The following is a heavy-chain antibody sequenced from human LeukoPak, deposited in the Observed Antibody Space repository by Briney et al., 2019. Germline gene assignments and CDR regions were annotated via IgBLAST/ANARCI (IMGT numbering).Heavy chain of an antibody. CDR2: IYYSGST. CDR3: ARSRFGELYYFDY. D-gene: IGHD3-10*01. J-gene: IGHJ4*02. CDR1: GGSISSYY. V-gene: IGHV4-59*01. Sequence: SETLSLTCTVSGGSISSYYWSWIRQPPGKGLEWIGYIYYSGSTNYNPSLKSRVTISVDTSKNQFSLKLSSVTAADTAVYYCARSRFGELYYFDYWGQGTLDTVSS.